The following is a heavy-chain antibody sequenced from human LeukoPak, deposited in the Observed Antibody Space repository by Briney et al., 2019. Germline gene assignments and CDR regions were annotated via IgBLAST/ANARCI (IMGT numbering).Heavy chain of an antibody. CDR2: IKQDGSEK. D-gene: IGHD3-22*01. CDR1: GFTFSSDW. CDR3: ARDSSGYHGFDY. J-gene: IGHJ4*02. V-gene: IGHV3-7*01. Sequence: GGSLRLSCAASGFTFSSDWMSWVRQAPGKGLEWVANIKQDGSEKNYVDSVKGRFTISRDNAKNSLYLQMNSLRAEDTAVYYCARDSSGYHGFDYWGQGTLVTVSS.